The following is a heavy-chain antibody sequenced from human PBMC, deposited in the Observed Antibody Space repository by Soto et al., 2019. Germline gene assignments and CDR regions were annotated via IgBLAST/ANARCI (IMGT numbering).Heavy chain of an antibody. D-gene: IGHD3-10*01. CDR1: GFTISNNG. CDR2: ISADNGYT. J-gene: IGHJ4*02. Sequence: GASGKGSWKAPGFTISNNGISWGRQAPGQELEWMGWISADNGYTNSAQKLQGRVTMTTDTSTSTAYMELRSLRSDDTAVYYCARVFQGDLGHWGQGTLVTVSS. V-gene: IGHV1-18*04. CDR3: ARVFQGDLGH.